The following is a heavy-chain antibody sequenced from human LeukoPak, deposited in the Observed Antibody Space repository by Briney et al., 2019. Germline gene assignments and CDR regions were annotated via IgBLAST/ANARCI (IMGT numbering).Heavy chain of an antibody. Sequence: GGSLRLSCAASGLSFSGYWMHWVRQAPGKGLVWVSLINIDGSRTTYADSVKGRFTISRDNAKNTLYLQMNSLRAEDTAVYYCARESGYTYGAWGQGTLVTVSS. D-gene: IGHD6-13*01. V-gene: IGHV3-74*01. CDR1: GLSFSGYW. CDR3: ARESGYTYGA. CDR2: INIDGSRT. J-gene: IGHJ4*02.